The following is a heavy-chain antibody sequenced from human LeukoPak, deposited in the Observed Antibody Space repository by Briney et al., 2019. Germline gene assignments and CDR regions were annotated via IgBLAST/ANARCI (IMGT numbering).Heavy chain of an antibody. J-gene: IGHJ3*02. CDR3: AKDFLTPDYYDSSGTEGAFDI. D-gene: IGHD3-22*01. V-gene: IGHV3-9*01. Sequence: GRSLRLSCAASGFTFDDYAMHWVRQAPGKGLEWVSGISWNSGSIGYADSVKGRFTISRDNAKNSLYLQMNSLRAEDTALYYCAKDFLTPDYYDSSGTEGAFDIWGQGTMVTVSS. CDR2: ISWNSGSI. CDR1: GFTFDDYA.